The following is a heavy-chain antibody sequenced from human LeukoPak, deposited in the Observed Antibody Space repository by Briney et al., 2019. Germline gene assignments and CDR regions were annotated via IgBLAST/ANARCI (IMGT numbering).Heavy chain of an antibody. V-gene: IGHV4-39*07. D-gene: IGHD2-21*01. J-gene: IGHJ4*02. Sequence: SETLSLTCTVSGGSISSSSYYWGWIRQPPGKGLEWIGSIYHSGSTYYNPSLKSRVTISVDTSKNQFSLKLSSVTAADTAVYYCARGYIVVVSRFDYWGQGTLVTVSS. CDR1: GGSISSSSYY. CDR3: ARGYIVVVSRFDY. CDR2: IYHSGST.